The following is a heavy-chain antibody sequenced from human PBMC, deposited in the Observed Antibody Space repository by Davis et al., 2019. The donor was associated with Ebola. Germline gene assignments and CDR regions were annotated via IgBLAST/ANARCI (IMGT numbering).Heavy chain of an antibody. CDR2: ISYDGSNK. J-gene: IGHJ6*04. CDR1: VITFSSYA. Sequence: GESLKISCTDSVITFSSYAMHWVRQAPGKGLEWVAVISYDGSNKYYADSVKGRFTISRDNSKNTLYLQMNSLRVEDTAVYYCAKLLSSYLDFYYGMGVWGKGTTVTVSS. V-gene: IGHV3-30-3*02. D-gene: IGHD2/OR15-2a*01. CDR3: AKLLSSYLDFYYGMGV.